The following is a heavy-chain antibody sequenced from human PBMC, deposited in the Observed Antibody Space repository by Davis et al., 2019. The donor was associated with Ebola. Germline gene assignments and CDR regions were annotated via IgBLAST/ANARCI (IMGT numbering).Heavy chain of an antibody. CDR3: ARFPPGYCISTSCYAFDY. J-gene: IGHJ4*02. Sequence: GGSLGLSCKGSGYSFTSYWISWVRQMPGKGLEWMGRIDPSDSYTNYSPSFQGHVTISADKSISTAYLQWSSLKASDTAMYYCARFPPGYCISTSCYAFDYWGQGTLVTVSS. CDR1: GYSFTSYW. CDR2: IDPSDSYT. V-gene: IGHV5-10-1*01. D-gene: IGHD2-2*01.